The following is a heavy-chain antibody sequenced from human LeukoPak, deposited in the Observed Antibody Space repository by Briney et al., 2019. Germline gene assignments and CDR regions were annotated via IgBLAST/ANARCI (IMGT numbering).Heavy chain of an antibody. CDR2: IKQDGSEK. CDR3: ARGQHFRVYDSSDYYPY. D-gene: IGHD3-22*01. J-gene: IGHJ4*02. CDR1: GFTFSSHW. V-gene: IGHV3-7*01. Sequence: GGSLRLSCAASGFTFSSHWMSWVRQAPGKGLEWVANIKQDGSEKYYVDSVKGRFTISRDKAKKSLYMQMKRLRAEDTAVYYCARGQHFRVYDSSDYYPYWGQGTLVTVSS.